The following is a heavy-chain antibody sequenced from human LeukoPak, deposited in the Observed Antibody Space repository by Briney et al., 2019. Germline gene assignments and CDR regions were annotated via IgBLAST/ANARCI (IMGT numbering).Heavy chain of an antibody. CDR2: ISSSSSTI. V-gene: IGHV3-48*04. Sequence: GGSLRLSCAASGFTFSSYSIDWVRQAPGKGLEWLSYISSSSSTIYYADSVKGRFTISRDNAKNSVYLQMNSLRAEDTAVYYCARVWSSGYTKDYWGQGTLSPSPQ. CDR3: ARVWSSGYTKDY. J-gene: IGHJ4*02. D-gene: IGHD3-22*01. CDR1: GFTFSSYS.